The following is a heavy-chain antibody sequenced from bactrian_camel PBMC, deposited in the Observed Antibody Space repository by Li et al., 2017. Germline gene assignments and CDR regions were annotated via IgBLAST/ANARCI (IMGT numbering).Heavy chain of an antibody. D-gene: IGHD2*01. J-gene: IGHJ4*01. CDR1: GDTYSLRC. V-gene: IGHV3S53*01. Sequence: HVQLVESGGGSVQAGGSLLLSCEYSGDTYSLRCMGWLRQPPGKEREEVAAIDTGDITTYADSVKGRFTISKDNTNNTLWLQMNNLGPEDTAMYYCAAETHYCYIGSEFSYYGRGTQVTVS. CDR2: IDTGDIT.